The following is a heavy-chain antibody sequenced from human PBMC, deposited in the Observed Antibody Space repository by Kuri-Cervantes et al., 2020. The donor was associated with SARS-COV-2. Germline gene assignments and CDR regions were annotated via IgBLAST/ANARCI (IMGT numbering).Heavy chain of an antibody. Sequence: GGSLRLSCAASGFTFSNYGMHWVRQAPGKGLEWVSAISGSGGSTYYADSVKGRFTISRDNSKNTLYLQMNSLRAEDTAVCYCAKALPGVTIFGVVIMSEGENYYYGMDVWGQGTTVTVSS. CDR1: GFTFSNYG. CDR3: AKALPGVTIFGVVIMSEGENYYYGMDV. V-gene: IGHV3-23*01. CDR2: ISGSGGST. D-gene: IGHD3-3*01. J-gene: IGHJ6*02.